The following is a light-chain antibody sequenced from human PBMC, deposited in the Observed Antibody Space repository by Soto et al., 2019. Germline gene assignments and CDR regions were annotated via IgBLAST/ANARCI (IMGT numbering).Light chain of an antibody. Sequence: EMGLTQCPGTLSLSPGERATLSCRASQSVSSSYLAWYQQKPGQAPRLLIYGASSRATGIPDRFSGSGSGTDFTLTISRLEPEDFAVYYCQQYGSSPPLSFGGGTKVDIK. CDR1: QSVSSSY. V-gene: IGKV3-20*01. CDR3: QQYGSSPPLS. CDR2: GAS. J-gene: IGKJ4*01.